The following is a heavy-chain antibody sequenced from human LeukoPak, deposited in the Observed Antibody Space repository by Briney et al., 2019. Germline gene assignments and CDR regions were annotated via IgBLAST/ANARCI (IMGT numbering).Heavy chain of an antibody. CDR2: IYHSGST. D-gene: IGHD3-22*01. CDR1: GYSISSGYY. Sequence: SETLSLTCTVSGYSISSGYYWGWIRQPPGKGLEWIGNIYHSGSTYYNPSLKSRVTISVDTSKNQFSLKLSSVTAADTAVYYRGRPLPYYSDSSGDNAFDIWGQGTMVTVSS. J-gene: IGHJ3*02. CDR3: GRPLPYYSDSSGDNAFDI. V-gene: IGHV4-38-2*02.